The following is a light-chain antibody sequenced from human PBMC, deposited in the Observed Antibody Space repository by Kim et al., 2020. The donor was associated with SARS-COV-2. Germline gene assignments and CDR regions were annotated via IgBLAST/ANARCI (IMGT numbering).Light chain of an antibody. J-gene: IGKJ1*01. CDR1: QRISTF. CDR2: AAS. CDR3: QQTFSSPPT. V-gene: IGKV1-39*01. Sequence: DIQMTQSPSSLSASVGDRVTITCRASQRISTFLNWYQQKPGRAPNLLIYAASSLQSGVPSRFSGSGSGTDFTLTISDLQPEDFATYYCQQTFSSPPTFGRGTKVDI.